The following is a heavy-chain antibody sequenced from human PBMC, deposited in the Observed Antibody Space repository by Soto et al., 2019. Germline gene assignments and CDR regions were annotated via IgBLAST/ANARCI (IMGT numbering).Heavy chain of an antibody. J-gene: IGHJ6*02. CDR1: GGSISSGGYY. CDR2: IYYSGST. V-gene: IGHV4-61*08. CDR3: ARDRWGDSSSWYYYYYGMDV. Sequence: SETLSLTCTVSGGSISSGGYYWSWIRQPPGKRLEWIGYIYYSGSTNYNPSLKSRVTISVDTSKNQFSLKLSSVTAADTAVYYCARDRWGDSSSWYYYYYGMDVWGQGTTVTVSS. D-gene: IGHD6-13*01.